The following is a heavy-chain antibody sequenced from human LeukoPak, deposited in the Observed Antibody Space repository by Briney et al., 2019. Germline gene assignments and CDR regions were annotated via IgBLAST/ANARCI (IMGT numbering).Heavy chain of an antibody. CDR1: GGSFSGYY. D-gene: IGHD6-13*01. V-gene: IGHV4-34*01. J-gene: IGHJ4*02. CDR3: ASSPYSSSWLLFDY. CDR2: INHSGST. Sequence: PSETLSLTCAVYGGSFSGYYWSWIRQPPGKGLEWIGEINHSGSTNYNPSLKSRVTISVDTSKNQFSLKLSSVTAADTAVYYCASSPYSSSWLLFDYWGQGTLVTVSS.